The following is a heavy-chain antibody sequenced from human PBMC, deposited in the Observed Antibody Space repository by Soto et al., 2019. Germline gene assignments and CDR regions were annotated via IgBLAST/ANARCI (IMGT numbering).Heavy chain of an antibody. Sequence: SETLSLTCTVSGYSISSGYYWGWIRQPPGKGLEWIGSAYHRGTSYYNPSLQSRVTISVDTSKNQFSLRLTSVTAADTAVYYCARGNGYYEASGDFNSWGQGALVTVSS. CDR2: AYHRGTS. V-gene: IGHV4-38-2*02. D-gene: IGHD3-22*01. CDR1: GYSISSGYY. J-gene: IGHJ4*02. CDR3: ARGNGYYEASGDFNS.